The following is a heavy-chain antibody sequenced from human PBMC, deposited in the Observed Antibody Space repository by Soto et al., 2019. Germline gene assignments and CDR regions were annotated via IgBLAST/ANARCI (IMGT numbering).Heavy chain of an antibody. V-gene: IGHV1-69*01. D-gene: IGHD6-6*01. CDR1: GGTFSSYA. J-gene: IGHJ6*02. CDR3: ARDPRIASRPSYYHGKDV. CDR2: IIPIFGTA. Sequence: QVQLVQSGAEVKKPGSSVKVSCKASGGTFSSYAISWVRQAPGQGLEWMGGIIPIFGTAHYAHKFQGRVTMTADESTSTAYMELISLRFEDTAVYYLARDPRIASRPSYYHGKDVWGQRTTVTVCS.